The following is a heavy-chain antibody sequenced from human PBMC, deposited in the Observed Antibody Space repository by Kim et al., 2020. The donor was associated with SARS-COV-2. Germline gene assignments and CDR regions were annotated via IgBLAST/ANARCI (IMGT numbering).Heavy chain of an antibody. CDR2: T. V-gene: IGHV3-66*01. J-gene: IGHJ4*02. Sequence: TYYADSMKGRFTISRDNSKNTLFLQMNSLIAEDTAVYYCARVTRRGLFDFWGQGTLVTVSS. CDR3: ARVTRRGLFDF.